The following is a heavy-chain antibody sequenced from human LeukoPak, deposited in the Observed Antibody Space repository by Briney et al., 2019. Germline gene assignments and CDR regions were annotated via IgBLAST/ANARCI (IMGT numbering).Heavy chain of an antibody. CDR3: ARQGHYDSTGYSYFQH. J-gene: IGHJ1*01. CDR2: ISYDGSNK. V-gene: IGHV3-30-3*01. D-gene: IGHD3-22*01. CDR1: GFTFSRYA. Sequence: QPGRSLRLSCAASGFTFSRYAIHWVRQAPGKGLEWVAGISYDGSNKYYADSVKGRFTISRDNSKNTLFLQMDSLRVDDTAAYYCARQGHYDSTGYSYFQHWGQGALVTVSA.